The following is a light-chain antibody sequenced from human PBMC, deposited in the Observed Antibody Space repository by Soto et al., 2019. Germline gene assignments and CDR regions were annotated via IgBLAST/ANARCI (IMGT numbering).Light chain of an antibody. V-gene: IGLV2-14*01. Sequence: QSALTQPASVSASPGQSITISCTGTSSDVGGYNYVSWYQQQPGKAPKLMIYDVSNRPSGVSNRFSASKSGNTASLTISGLQAEDEADYYCSSYTKSNTLYVFGTGTKLTVL. CDR2: DVS. CDR3: SSYTKSNTLYV. CDR1: SSDVGGYNY. J-gene: IGLJ1*01.